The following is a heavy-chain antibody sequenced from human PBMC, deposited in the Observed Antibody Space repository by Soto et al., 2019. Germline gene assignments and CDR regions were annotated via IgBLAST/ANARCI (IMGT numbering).Heavy chain of an antibody. V-gene: IGHV3-30*18. CDR1: GFTFSSYC. Sequence: QVQLVESGGGVVQPGRSLRLSCAASGFTFSSYCMHWVRQAPGKGLEWVAVISYDGSNKYYADSVKGRFTISIDNSKNTLYMQMNSLRAEDTAVYYCAKGHGPRSVETIYYYYYGMDVWGQGTTVTVSS. D-gene: IGHD6-19*01. CDR2: ISYDGSNK. J-gene: IGHJ6*02. CDR3: AKGHGPRSVETIYYYYYGMDV.